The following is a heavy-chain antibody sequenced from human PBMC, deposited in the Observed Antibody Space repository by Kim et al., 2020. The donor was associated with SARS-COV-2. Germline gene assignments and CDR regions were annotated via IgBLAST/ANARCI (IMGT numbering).Heavy chain of an antibody. V-gene: IGHV4-59*08. D-gene: IGHD2-21*02. Sequence: YNPSLKSRVTISVDPSKNQFSLKLSSVTAADTAVYYCARPSDSYWYFDLWGRGTLVTVSS. J-gene: IGHJ2*01. CDR3: ARPSDSYWYFDL.